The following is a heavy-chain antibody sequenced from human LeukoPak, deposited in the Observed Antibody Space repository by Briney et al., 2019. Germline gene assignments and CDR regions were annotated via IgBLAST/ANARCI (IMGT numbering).Heavy chain of an antibody. CDR3: TREIRSTYFDT. Sequence: GGSLRLSCAASEFTFRNYGMHWVRQAPGKGLEWVAVIWNDGSNKYYTDSVKGRFNIVRDNTRNTLYLQMNSLRAEDTAVYYCTREIRSTYFDTWGKGTRVTVSS. V-gene: IGHV3-33*08. J-gene: IGHJ4*02. CDR2: IWNDGSNK. CDR1: EFTFRNYG. D-gene: IGHD3-16*01.